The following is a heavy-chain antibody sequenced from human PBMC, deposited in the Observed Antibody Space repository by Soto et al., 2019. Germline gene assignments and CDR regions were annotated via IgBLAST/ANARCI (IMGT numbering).Heavy chain of an antibody. CDR1: GFQINSYW. CDR3: VRDLALMADY. J-gene: IGHJ4*02. V-gene: IGHV3-30*03. CDR2: ILYDGSKK. D-gene: IGHD3-16*01. Sequence: PGGSLRLSCVVAGFQINSYWIYWVRQAPGKGLQWVAQILYDGSKKHYADSVRGRFTITRDNSKNTVYLQMDSLRVDDTAMYYCVRDLALMADYWGQGTMVTVSS.